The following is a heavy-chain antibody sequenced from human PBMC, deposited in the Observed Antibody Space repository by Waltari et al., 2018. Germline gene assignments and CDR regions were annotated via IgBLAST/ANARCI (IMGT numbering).Heavy chain of an antibody. CDR1: GGTFSSYA. J-gene: IGHJ6*02. D-gene: IGHD5-12*01. Sequence: QVQLVQSGAEVKKPGSSVKVSCKASGGTFSSYAISWVRQAPGQGLEWMGGTIPSVGTANYAQKCQGRVTITTDESTSTAYMELSSLRSEDTAVYYCARDVTKLRLSDYYYYGMDVWGQGTTVTVSS. CDR2: TIPSVGTA. CDR3: ARDVTKLRLSDYYYYGMDV. V-gene: IGHV1-69*05.